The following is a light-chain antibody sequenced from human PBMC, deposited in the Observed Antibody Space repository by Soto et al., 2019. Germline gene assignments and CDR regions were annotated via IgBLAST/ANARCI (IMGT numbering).Light chain of an antibody. CDR3: HQYNNRPIT. Sequence: EIVMTQSPATLSVSPGERATLSCRASHSVSTNLAWYQQKPCQAPRLLIYDASTRATGLPARFSGSGSGTEFTLTISSLQSEDFGVDYCHQYNNRPITFGQGTRLEI. J-gene: IGKJ5*01. CDR1: HSVSTN. V-gene: IGKV3-15*01. CDR2: DAS.